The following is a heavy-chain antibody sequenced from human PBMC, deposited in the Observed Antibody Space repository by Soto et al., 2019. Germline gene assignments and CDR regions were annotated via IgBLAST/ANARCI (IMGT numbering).Heavy chain of an antibody. Sequence: ELQLVASGGGLVQPGGSLRLSCAASGFTVSNNYVRWVSQAPGKGLEWVSLIFSNGDTRCADSVKGRFTISRDSSSNTLYLQMNSLRVEDTAVYYCARDGTYNWVGGQGIHVTVSS. CDR3: ARDGTYNWV. V-gene: IGHV3-66*01. CDR1: GFTVSNNY. D-gene: IGHD1-1*01. CDR2: IFSNGDT. J-gene: IGHJ4*02.